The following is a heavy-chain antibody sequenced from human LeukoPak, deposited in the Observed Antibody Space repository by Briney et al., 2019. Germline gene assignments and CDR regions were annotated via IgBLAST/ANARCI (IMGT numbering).Heavy chain of an antibody. CDR3: ARDPYYYDSSGTARDAFDI. J-gene: IGHJ3*02. CDR2: IYYSGST. D-gene: IGHD3-22*01. V-gene: IGHV4-30-4*01. CDR1: GGSISSGDYY. Sequence: SETLSPTCTVSGGSISSGDYYWSWIRQPPGKGLEWIGYIYYSGSTYYNPSLKSRVTISVDTSKNQFSLKLSSVTAADTAVYYCARDPYYYDSSGTARDAFDIWGQGTMVTVSS.